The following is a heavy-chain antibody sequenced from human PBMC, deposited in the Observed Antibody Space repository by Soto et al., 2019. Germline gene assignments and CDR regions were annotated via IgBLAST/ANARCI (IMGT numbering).Heavy chain of an antibody. J-gene: IGHJ4*02. CDR3: AREKEGSYYPSCFDY. CDR1: GGTFSSYA. V-gene: IGHV1-69*13. Sequence: SVKVSCKASGGTFSSYAISWVRQSPGQGLEWMGGIIPIFGTANYAQKFQGRVTITADESTSTAYMELSSLRSEDTAVYYCAREKEGSYYPSCFDYWGQGTLVTVSS. D-gene: IGHD1-26*01. CDR2: IIPIFGTA.